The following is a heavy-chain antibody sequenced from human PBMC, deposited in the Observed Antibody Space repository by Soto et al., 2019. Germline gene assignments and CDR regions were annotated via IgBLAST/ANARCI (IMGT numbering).Heavy chain of an antibody. D-gene: IGHD6-13*01. Sequence: SGPTLVNPTQTLTLTCTFSGFSLSTSGVGVGWIRQPPGKALEWLALIYWNDDKRYSPSLKSRLTITKDTSKNQAVLTMTNMDPVDTATYYCARPYSSSWYVWYWGQGTLATVSS. J-gene: IGHJ4*02. CDR1: GFSLSTSGVG. V-gene: IGHV2-5*01. CDR2: IYWNDDK. CDR3: ARPYSSSWYVWY.